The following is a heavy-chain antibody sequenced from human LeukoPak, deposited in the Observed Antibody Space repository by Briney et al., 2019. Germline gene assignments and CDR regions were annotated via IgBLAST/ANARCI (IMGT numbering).Heavy chain of an antibody. CDR1: GFTFSSYS. CDR2: ISSSSSTI. J-gene: IGHJ4*02. V-gene: IGHV3-48*01. Sequence: PGGSLRLSCAASGFTFSSYSMNWVRQAPGKGLEWVSYISSSSSTIYYADSVKGRFTISRDNAENSLYLQMNSLRAEDTAVYYCANGSPYSLLDYWGQGTLVTVSS. CDR3: ANGSPYSLLDY. D-gene: IGHD4-11*01.